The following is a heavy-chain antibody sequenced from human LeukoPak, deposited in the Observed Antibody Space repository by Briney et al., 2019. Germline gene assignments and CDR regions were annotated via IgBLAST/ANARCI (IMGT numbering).Heavy chain of an antibody. CDR3: ARGIQLWSYYYYYGMDV. CDR1: GGSVSSGSYY. V-gene: IGHV4-61*01. D-gene: IGHD5-18*01. Sequence: SETLSLTCTVSGGSVSSGSYYWSWIRQPPGRGLEWIAYIHYSGSAAYNPSLKSRVTISRDMSTNQFSLKMTSVTAADTAVYFCARGIQLWSYYYYYGMDVWGQGTTVTVSS. J-gene: IGHJ6*02. CDR2: IHYSGSA.